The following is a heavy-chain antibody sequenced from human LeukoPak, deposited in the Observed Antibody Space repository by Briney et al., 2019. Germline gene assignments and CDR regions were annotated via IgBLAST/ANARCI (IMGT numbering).Heavy chain of an antibody. Sequence: QPGGSLRLSYAAFGFDFSVYSMNWVRQAPGKGLEWISYITSDRNTIYYADSVRGRFTISRDNAKKSVYLELSNLRADDTAMYYCARSTEWFADYWGQGTLVTVSS. CDR1: GFDFSVYS. J-gene: IGHJ4*02. V-gene: IGHV3-48*01. CDR2: ITSDRNTI. D-gene: IGHD3-3*01. CDR3: ARSTEWFADY.